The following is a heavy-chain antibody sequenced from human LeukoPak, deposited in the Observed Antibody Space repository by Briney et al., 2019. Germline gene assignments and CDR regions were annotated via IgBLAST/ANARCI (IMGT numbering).Heavy chain of an antibody. D-gene: IGHD6-13*01. CDR1: GYTFTSYG. CDR3: ASENIGYSSSWYWFDP. Sequence: ASVKVSCKASGYTFTSYGISWVRQAPGQGLEWMGWISAYNGNTNYAQKLQGRVTMTTDTSTSTAYMELRSLRSDDTAVYYCASENIGYSSSWYWFDPWGQGTLVTVSS. V-gene: IGHV1-18*01. CDR2: ISAYNGNT. J-gene: IGHJ5*02.